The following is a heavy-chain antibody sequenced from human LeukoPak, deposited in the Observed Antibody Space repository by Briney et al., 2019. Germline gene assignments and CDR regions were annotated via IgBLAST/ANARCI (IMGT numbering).Heavy chain of an antibody. D-gene: IGHD5-24*01. CDR3: ARDNSVRDEAWWFNP. CDR2: IIPIFGTA. J-gene: IGHJ5*02. Sequence: SVKVPCKASGGTFSSYAISWVRQAPGQGLEWMGGIIPIFGTANYAQKFQGRVTITADKSTSTAYMELSSLRSEDTAVYYCARDNSVRDEAWWFNPWGQGTLVTVSS. CDR1: GGTFSSYA. V-gene: IGHV1-69*06.